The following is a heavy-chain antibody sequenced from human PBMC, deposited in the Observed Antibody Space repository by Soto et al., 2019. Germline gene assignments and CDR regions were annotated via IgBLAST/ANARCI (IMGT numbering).Heavy chain of an antibody. CDR3: ARSIVVVTALDY. CDR2: INAGNGNT. J-gene: IGHJ4*02. V-gene: IGHV1-3*01. D-gene: IGHD2-21*02. CDR1: GYTFTRYV. Sequence: ASVKVSCKASGYTFTRYVMHWVRQAPGQRLEWMGWINAGNGNTKYSQKFQGRVTITRDTSASTAYMELSSLRSEDTAVYYCARSIVVVTALDYWGQGTLVNV.